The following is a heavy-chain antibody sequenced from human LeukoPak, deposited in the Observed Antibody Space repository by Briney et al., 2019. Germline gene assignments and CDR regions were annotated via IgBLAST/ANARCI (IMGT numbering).Heavy chain of an antibody. J-gene: IGHJ4*02. CDR3: TTPKYSGYDFYF. CDR1: GFTFTKAW. CDR2: IKSKTDGGTT. V-gene: IGHV3-15*07. Sequence: GGSLRLSCAASGFTFTKAWMYWGRQAPGRGLEWVVRIKSKTDGGTTDYAAPVKGRFTISRDDSKNTLFLQMNSLKIEDTATYYCTTPKYSGYDFYFWGQGTLVTVSS. D-gene: IGHD5-12*01.